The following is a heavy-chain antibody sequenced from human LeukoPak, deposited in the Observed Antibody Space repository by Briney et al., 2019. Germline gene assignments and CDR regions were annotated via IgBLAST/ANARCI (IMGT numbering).Heavy chain of an antibody. J-gene: IGHJ6*03. CDR1: GFTFSSYA. CDR2: FSGSGGST. V-gene: IGHV3-23*01. CDR3: AKGSKTLLFTRDHYIDV. D-gene: IGHD2-21*02. Sequence: GGSLRLPCAASGFTFSSYAMSWVRQAPGKGLECISGFSGSGGSTYYADSVKGRFTISRDNSKSTLYLQMNSLRAEDTAVYYCAKGSKTLLFTRDHYIDVWGKGTTVTISS.